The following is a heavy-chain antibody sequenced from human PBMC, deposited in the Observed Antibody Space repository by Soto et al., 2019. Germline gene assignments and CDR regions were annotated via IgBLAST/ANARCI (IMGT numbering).Heavy chain of an antibody. CDR3: AIASSAWYDSKSYYFDD. CDR2: ISATGGST. D-gene: IGHD6-19*01. Sequence: EVQLLDSGGGLVQPGGSLRLSCAASGFSFSDYAMNWVRQAPGKGLEGVSEISATGGSTFYADFVKGRFTISRDNSKNTLYLHLTSLGDEDTARYYCAIASSAWYDSKSYYFDDWGPGTLVTVSS. J-gene: IGHJ4*02. V-gene: IGHV3-23*01. CDR1: GFSFSDYA.